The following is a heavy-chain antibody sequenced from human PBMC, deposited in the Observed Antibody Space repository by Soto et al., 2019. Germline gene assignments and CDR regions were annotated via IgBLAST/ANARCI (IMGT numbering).Heavy chain of an antibody. CDR3: AREQEGVVVTATFDY. Sequence: EVQLVESGGGLVQPGGSLRLSCAASGFTFSNYWMSWVRQAPGKGLEWVATIKQDGSDKYYVDSVKGRFTISRDNAKNSLYLQMNSLRAEDTAVYYCAREQEGVVVTATFDYWGQGTLVTVSS. CDR2: IKQDGSDK. D-gene: IGHD2-21*02. V-gene: IGHV3-7*01. J-gene: IGHJ4*02. CDR1: GFTFSNYW.